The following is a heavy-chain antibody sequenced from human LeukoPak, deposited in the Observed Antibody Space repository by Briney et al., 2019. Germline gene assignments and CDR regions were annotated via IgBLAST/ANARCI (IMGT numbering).Heavy chain of an antibody. Sequence: GGSLRLSCAASGFTFSTYGMSWVRQAPGKGLEWVANIKQDGSEKYYVDSVKGRFTISRDNARNSLFLQMNSLRAEDTAVYYCARPPGDYWGQGTLVTVSS. CDR3: ARPPGDY. CDR2: IKQDGSEK. CDR1: GFTFSTYG. V-gene: IGHV3-7*01. J-gene: IGHJ4*02. D-gene: IGHD1-26*01.